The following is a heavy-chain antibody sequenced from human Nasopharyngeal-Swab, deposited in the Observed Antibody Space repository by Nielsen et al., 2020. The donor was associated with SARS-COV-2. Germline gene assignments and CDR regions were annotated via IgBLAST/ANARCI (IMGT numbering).Heavy chain of an antibody. CDR3: PRSGLVGATYFDY. D-gene: IGHD1-26*01. Sequence: GASLTLSCKGCGYSFTSYWIGWVSQLPGEGVEWMGIIYPGDSDTRYSPSFPGQVTISADKSISTAYLQWSSLKASDTAMYYCPRSGLVGATYFDYWGQGTLVTVSS. J-gene: IGHJ4*02. CDR1: GYSFTSYW. CDR2: IYPGDSDT. V-gene: IGHV5-51*01.